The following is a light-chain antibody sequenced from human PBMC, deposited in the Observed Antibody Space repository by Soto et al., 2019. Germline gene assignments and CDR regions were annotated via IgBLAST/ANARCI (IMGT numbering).Light chain of an antibody. CDR2: GAS. CDR1: PGVSANN. J-gene: IGKJ1*01. CDR3: QQDGRSPT. Sequence: VVLTQSPGTLSLSPGERATLSFRASPGVSANNVAWYQHKAGQTPSVLIYGASSRATGIPDRFSGSGSGTDFTLTISRVEAEYFAVYYCQQDGRSPTFGQGTKVDIK. V-gene: IGKV3-20*01.